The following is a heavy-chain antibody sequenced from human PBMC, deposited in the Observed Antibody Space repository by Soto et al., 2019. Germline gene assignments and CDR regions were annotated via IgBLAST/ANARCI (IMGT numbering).Heavy chain of an antibody. Sequence: QVQLVQSGAEVKKPGSSVKLSCKASGGPFSSYHISWVRQAPGQGLEWVGRIIPILGRANNAQHFQGRVTITADTSTNTAYMELRSLTSEDTAVYYCAKVGGTTSSNWFAPGGHGTLVTVSS. CDR1: GGPFSSYH. V-gene: IGHV1-69*08. CDR3: AKVGGTTSSNWFAP. D-gene: IGHD2-2*01. CDR2: IIPILGRA. J-gene: IGHJ5*02.